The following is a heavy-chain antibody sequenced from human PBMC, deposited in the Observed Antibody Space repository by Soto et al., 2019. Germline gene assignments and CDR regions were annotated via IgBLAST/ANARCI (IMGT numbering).Heavy chain of an antibody. V-gene: IGHV3-30*18. CDR2: ISDDGSNK. CDR1: GFTFSSYA. J-gene: IGHJ6*02. D-gene: IGHD3-3*01. Sequence: GSLRLSCAASGFTFSSYAMHWVRQAPGKGLEWVAFISDDGSNKYYADSMKGRFTMSRDNSKRTLYLQMSSLRVEDTAVYYCTKRRNVLRFLEWSSGMEVWGQGTTVTVSS. CDR3: TKRRNVLRFLEWSSGMEV.